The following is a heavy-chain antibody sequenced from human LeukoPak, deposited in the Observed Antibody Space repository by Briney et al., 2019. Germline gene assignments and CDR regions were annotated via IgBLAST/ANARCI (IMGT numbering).Heavy chain of an antibody. CDR3: ASSGSSGVY. Sequence: SVKVPCKASGGTFSSYAISWVRQAPGQGLEWMGRIIPILGIANYAQKFQGRVTITADKSTSTAYMELSSLRSEDTAVYYCASSGSSGVYWGQGTLVTVSS. D-gene: IGHD6-6*01. CDR1: GGTFSSYA. V-gene: IGHV1-69*04. J-gene: IGHJ4*02. CDR2: IIPILGIA.